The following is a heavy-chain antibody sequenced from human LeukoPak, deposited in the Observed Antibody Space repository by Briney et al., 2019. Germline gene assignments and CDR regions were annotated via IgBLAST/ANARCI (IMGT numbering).Heavy chain of an antibody. CDR1: GFTFSSYE. CDR3: ARVGRRDGYNGGYFDY. V-gene: IGHV3-48*03. J-gene: IGHJ4*02. CDR2: ISSSGSTI. Sequence: GGSLRLSCAASGFTFSSYEMNWVRQAPGKGLEWVSYISSSGSTIYYADSVKGRFTISRDNAKNSLYLQMNSLRAEDTAVYYCARVGRRDGYNGGYFDYWGQGTLVTVS. D-gene: IGHD5-24*01.